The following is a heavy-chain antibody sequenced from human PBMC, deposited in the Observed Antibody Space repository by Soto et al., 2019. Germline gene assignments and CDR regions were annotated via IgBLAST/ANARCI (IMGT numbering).Heavy chain of an antibody. J-gene: IGHJ4*02. CDR2: IIYDGSTK. Sequence: QVQLVESGGGVVQPGRSLRLSCAASGFTFSSYGMHWVRQAPGKGLEWVAVIIYDGSTKYYADSVKGRFTISRDNSKSTLYLRMNSLRAEDKAVYYCAKDRMGAGVRGYFDYWGQGTLVTVSS. V-gene: IGHV3-30*18. CDR3: AKDRMGAGVRGYFDY. CDR1: GFTFSSYG. D-gene: IGHD3-10*01.